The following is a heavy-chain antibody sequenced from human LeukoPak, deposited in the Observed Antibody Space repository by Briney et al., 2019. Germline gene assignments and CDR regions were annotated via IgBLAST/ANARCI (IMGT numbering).Heavy chain of an antibody. CDR2: IYSGGST. Sequence: PGGSLRLSCAASGFTVSSNYMSWVRQAPGKGLEWVSVIYSGGSTYYADSVKGRFTISRHNSKNTLYLQMNSLRAEDTAVYYCARTPVGYYDSSGYLVPDYWGQGTLDTVSS. D-gene: IGHD3-22*01. CDR1: GFTVSSNY. J-gene: IGHJ4*02. CDR3: ARTPVGYYDSSGYLVPDY. V-gene: IGHV3-53*04.